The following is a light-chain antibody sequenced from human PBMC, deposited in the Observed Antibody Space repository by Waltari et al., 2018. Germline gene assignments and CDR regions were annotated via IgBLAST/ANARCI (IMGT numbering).Light chain of an antibody. CDR3: QQSYDAPFI. J-gene: IGKJ2*01. CDR2: LTS. Sequence: DIQMTQSPSSLSASVGDRVTITCRTSQRVNDFLNWYQQKPGRAPKVLIHLTSKLQNGVPSRFSARGSGTEFTLTITNLQPEDFATYFCQQSYDAPFIFGQGTELAI. CDR1: QRVNDF. V-gene: IGKV1-39*01.